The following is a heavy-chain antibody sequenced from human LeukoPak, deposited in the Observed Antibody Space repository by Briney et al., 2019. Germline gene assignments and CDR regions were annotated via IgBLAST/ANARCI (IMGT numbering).Heavy chain of an antibody. J-gene: IGHJ3*02. CDR3: ARLTGGYDAFDI. V-gene: IGHV4-59*08. Sequence: SETLSLTCTVSGGSISRYYWSWIRQPPGKGLEWIGYIYYSGSTNYNPSLQSRVTISVDTSKHQFSLKLSSVTAADTAVYYCARLTGGYDAFDIWGQGTMVTVSS. D-gene: IGHD2-8*02. CDR1: GGSISRYY. CDR2: IYYSGST.